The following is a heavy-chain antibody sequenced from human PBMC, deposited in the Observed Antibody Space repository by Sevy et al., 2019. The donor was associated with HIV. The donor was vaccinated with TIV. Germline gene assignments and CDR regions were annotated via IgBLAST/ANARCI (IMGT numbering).Heavy chain of an antibody. V-gene: IGHV3-9*01. CDR3: AKGTSPLITMVRGVIMGGDAFDI. J-gene: IGHJ3*02. Sequence: GGSLRLSCAASGFTFDDYAMHWVRQAPGKGLEWVSGISWNSGSIGYADSVKGRFTISRDNAKNSMYLQMNSLRAEDTDLYYCAKGTSPLITMVRGVIMGGDAFDIWGQGTMVTVSS. CDR1: GFTFDDYA. CDR2: ISWNSGSI. D-gene: IGHD3-10*01.